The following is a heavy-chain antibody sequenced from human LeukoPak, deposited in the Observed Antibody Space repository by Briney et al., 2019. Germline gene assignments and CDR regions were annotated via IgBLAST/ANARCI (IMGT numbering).Heavy chain of an antibody. CDR3: ARHSGSYFPGPFDY. V-gene: IGHV4-38-2*02. D-gene: IGHD1-26*01. CDR2: IYHSGST. Sequence: SETLSLTCTVSGYSISSGYYWGWIRQPPGKGLEWIGSIYHSGSTYYNPSLKSRVTISVDTSKNQFSLKLSSVTAAGTAVYYCARHSGSYFPGPFDYWGQGTLVTVSS. CDR1: GYSISSGYY. J-gene: IGHJ4*02.